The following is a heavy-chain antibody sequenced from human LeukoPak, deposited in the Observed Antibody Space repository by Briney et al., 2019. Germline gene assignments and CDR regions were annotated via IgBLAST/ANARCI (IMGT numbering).Heavy chain of an antibody. D-gene: IGHD2-15*01. J-gene: IGHJ6*02. CDR3: ARAPVCSGGSCNYYYYGMDV. CDR1: GYTLTSYY. Sequence: ASVKVSCKASGYTLTSYYMHWVRQAPGQGLEWMGIINPSGGSTSYAHKLQDRVTLTRDTSTSTVYMELSGLRSEDTAEYYCARAPVCSGGSCNYYYYGMDVWGQGTTVTVSS. V-gene: IGHV1-46*01. CDR2: INPSGGST.